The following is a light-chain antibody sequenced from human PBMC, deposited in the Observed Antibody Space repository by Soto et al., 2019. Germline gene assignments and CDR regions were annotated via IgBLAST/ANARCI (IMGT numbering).Light chain of an antibody. Sequence: EIVMTQSPATLSVSPGERATLSCRASQSVSTNVAWYQQKPGQAPSLLIYGASTRATAIPARFSGSGSGTEFTLTISRLKSEDFAVYYCQQYNDWPEITFGQGTRLEIK. CDR2: GAS. V-gene: IGKV3-15*01. CDR3: QQYNDWPEIT. J-gene: IGKJ5*01. CDR1: QSVSTN.